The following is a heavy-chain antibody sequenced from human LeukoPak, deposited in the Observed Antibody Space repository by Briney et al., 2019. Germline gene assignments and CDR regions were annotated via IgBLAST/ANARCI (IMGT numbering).Heavy chain of an antibody. D-gene: IGHD6-13*01. CDR2: INSDGSST. CDR3: AAGGSWYYNY. CDR1: GFTFTSYW. V-gene: IGHV3-74*01. J-gene: IGHJ4*02. Sequence: GGSLRLSCAASGFTFTSYWMHWVRRAPGKGLVWVSRINSDGSSTSYADSVKGRFTISRDNAKNSLYLQMDSLRAEDTAVYYCAAGGSWYYNYWGQGTLVTVSS.